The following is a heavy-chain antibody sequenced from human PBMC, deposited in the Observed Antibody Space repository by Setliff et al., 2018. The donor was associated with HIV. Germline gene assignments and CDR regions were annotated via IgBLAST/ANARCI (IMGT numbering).Heavy chain of an antibody. CDR3: ASFFGDYGY. CDR1: GFALTGYE. Sequence: WGSLRLSCVASGFALTGYEMNWVRQAPGKGLEWLSYINTSGSKRHYAASVQGRFTVSRDNANNLLFLQMNNLRVEDTAVYYCASFFGDYGYWGHGTQVTVSS. CDR2: INTSGSKR. D-gene: IGHD3-10*01. V-gene: IGHV3-48*03. J-gene: IGHJ4*01.